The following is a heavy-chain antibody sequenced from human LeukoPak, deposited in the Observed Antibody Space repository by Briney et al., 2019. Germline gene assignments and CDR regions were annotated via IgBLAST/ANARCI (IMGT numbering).Heavy chain of an antibody. J-gene: IGHJ4*02. V-gene: IGHV4-34*01. D-gene: IGHD3-10*01. Sequence: PSETLSLTCAVYGGSFTSYYWSWIRQVPGKGLEWIGEIHHRAGINYNPSLKTRVTMSADTSKNQFSLTLSSVTAADSAVFYCARVRGYGSGSYQHDYWGQGTLVTVSS. CDR2: IHHRAGI. CDR3: ARVRGYGSGSYQHDY. CDR1: GGSFTSYY.